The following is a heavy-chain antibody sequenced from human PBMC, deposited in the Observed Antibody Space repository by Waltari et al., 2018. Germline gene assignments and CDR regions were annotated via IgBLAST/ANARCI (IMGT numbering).Heavy chain of an antibody. D-gene: IGHD3-16*02. CDR2: ISPIFGTA. J-gene: IGHJ4*02. V-gene: IGHV1-69*12. CDR1: GGTFSSYA. Sequence: QVQLVQSGAEVKKPGSSVKVSCKASGGTFSSYAISWVRPAPGQGLEWMGGISPIFGTANYAQKFQGRVTITADESTSTAYMELSSLRSEDTAVYYCARDIGVITFGGVIGTFDYWGQGTLVTVSS. CDR3: ARDIGVITFGGVIGTFDY.